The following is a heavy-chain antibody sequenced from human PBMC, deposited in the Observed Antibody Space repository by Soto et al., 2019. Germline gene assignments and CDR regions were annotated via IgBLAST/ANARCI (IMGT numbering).Heavy chain of an antibody. Sequence: GGSLRLSCAASGLTFSNYAMSWVRQAPGKGLEWVSSIGGRGDNTYYADSVEGRFTISRDISKNALYLQMNSLRVDDTAVYYCANYYDSSGYPYGFFKHWGQGTLVTV. V-gene: IGHV3-23*01. CDR3: ANYYDSSGYPYGFFKH. CDR2: IGGRGDNT. D-gene: IGHD3-22*01. CDR1: GLTFSNYA. J-gene: IGHJ1*01.